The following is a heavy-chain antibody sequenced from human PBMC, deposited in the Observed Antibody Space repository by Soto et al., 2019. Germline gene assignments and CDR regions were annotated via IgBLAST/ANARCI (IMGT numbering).Heavy chain of an antibody. CDR1: GYTFTNYA. V-gene: IGHV1-18*04. Sequence: QVQLVQSGGEVKKPGASVKVSCKTSGYTFTNYAITWVRQAPGQGLKWMGWTSAYNGDTNYAQKLQGRVIMTTDTSTTTAYMELRSLSSDDTAVYYCARGPAGGLRGGVSYWGQGTLVTVSS. D-gene: IGHD2-15*01. CDR3: ARGPAGGLRGGVSY. CDR2: TSAYNGDT. J-gene: IGHJ4*02.